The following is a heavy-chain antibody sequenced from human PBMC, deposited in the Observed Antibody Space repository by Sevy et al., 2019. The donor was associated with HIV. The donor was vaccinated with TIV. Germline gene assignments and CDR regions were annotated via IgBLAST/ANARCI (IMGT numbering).Heavy chain of an antibody. Sequence: GGSLRLSCAASGFTFSKYSMSWVRQPPGKGLEWVSTLSFGCGEINHADSVKGRFTISRDNAKHSLYLQMNNLGAEDTAVFYCAGEGCTKPHDYWGEGTRVTVSS. D-gene: IGHD2-8*01. J-gene: IGHJ4*02. CDR3: AGEGCTKPHDY. CDR1: GFTFSKYS. V-gene: IGHV3-23*01. CDR2: LSFGCGEI.